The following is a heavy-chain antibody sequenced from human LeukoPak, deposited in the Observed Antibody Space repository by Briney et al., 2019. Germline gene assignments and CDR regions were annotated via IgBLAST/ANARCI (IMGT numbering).Heavy chain of an antibody. J-gene: IGHJ6*04. CDR2: ISSSSSYI. D-gene: IGHD3-10*01. CDR3: ARFVLWFGGTSYGMDV. V-gene: IGHV3-21*01. Sequence: GGSLRLSCAASGFSFSEYSMNWVRQAPGKGLEWVSYISSSSSYIYHADSEKRRFTISRDNAKNSLYLQMNRLRGEDAAVYYCARFVLWFGGTSYGMDVWGKGTTVTV. CDR1: GFSFSEYS.